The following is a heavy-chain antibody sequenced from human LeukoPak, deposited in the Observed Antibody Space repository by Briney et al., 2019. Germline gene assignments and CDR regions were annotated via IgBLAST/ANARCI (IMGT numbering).Heavy chain of an antibody. CDR3: ATYRMNYDFWSGYL. CDR2: IDPSDSYT. D-gene: IGHD3-3*01. CDR1: GYSFTSYW. Sequence: GESLKISCKGSGYSFTSYWISWVRQMPGKGLEWMGRIDPSDSYTNYSPSFQGHVTISADKSISTAYLQWSSLKASDTAMYYCATYRMNYDFWSGYLWGQGTLVTVSS. J-gene: IGHJ4*02. V-gene: IGHV5-10-1*01.